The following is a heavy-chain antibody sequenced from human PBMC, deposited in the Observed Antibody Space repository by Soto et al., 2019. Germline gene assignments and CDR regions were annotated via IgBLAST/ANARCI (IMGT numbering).Heavy chain of an antibody. CDR3: ARQAYHYDTYSFGY. D-gene: IGHD3-22*01. CDR2: IYPGDSDT. CDR1: GYSFTSYW. J-gene: IGHJ4*02. Sequence: GESLKISCKGSGYSFTSYWIGWVRQMPGKGLEWMGIIYPGDSDTRFSPSFQGQVTLSADKSIFTAYLQWSSLKASDTAIYYCARQAYHYDTYSFGYWGQGTLVTVPQ. V-gene: IGHV5-51*01.